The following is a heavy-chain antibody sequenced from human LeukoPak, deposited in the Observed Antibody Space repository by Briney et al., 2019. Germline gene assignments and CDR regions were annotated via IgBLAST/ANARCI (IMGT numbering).Heavy chain of an antibody. J-gene: IGHJ4*02. CDR3: ARSGVAGTWAIDY. CDR2: TSSSDPGT. CDR1: GFPLSSYA. Sequence: GGSLRLSCAASGFPLSSYAMSWVRQASGKGLEWVSATSSSDPGTYYADSVKGRFTISRDNAKNSLYLQMDSLRAEDTAVYYCARSGVAGTWAIDYWGQGTLVTVSS. D-gene: IGHD6-19*01. V-gene: IGHV3-23*01.